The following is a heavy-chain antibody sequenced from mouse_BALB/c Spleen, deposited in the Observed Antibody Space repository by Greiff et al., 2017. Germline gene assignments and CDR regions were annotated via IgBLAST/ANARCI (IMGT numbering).Heavy chain of an antibody. CDR1: GFTFSSYG. V-gene: IGHV5-6*02. J-gene: IGHJ4*01. Sequence: DVMLVESGGDLVKPGGSLKLSCAASGFTFSSYGMSWVRQTPDKRLEWVATISSGGSYTYYPDSVKGRFTISRDNAKNTLYLQMSSLKSEDTAMYYCARQGYYYGSSYNAMDYWGQGTSVTVSS. D-gene: IGHD1-1*01. CDR3: ARQGYYYGSSYNAMDY. CDR2: ISSGGSYT.